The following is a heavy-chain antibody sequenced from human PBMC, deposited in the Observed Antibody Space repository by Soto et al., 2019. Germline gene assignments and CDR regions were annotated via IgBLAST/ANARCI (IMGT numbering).Heavy chain of an antibody. CDR1: GGSISNYF. CDR3: ARNVASPGVSGSWGAFDI. J-gene: IGHJ3*02. CDR2: IFSSGST. V-gene: IGHV4-4*07. D-gene: IGHD5-12*01. Sequence: QVQLQESGPGLVKPSETLSLICTVSGGSISNYFWDWIRQPAGKGLEWIGRIFSSGSTNYNASLKSRVTMSVDTSKIQVSLKLTSMTAADTAVYYCARNVASPGVSGSWGAFDIWGQGTMVTVSS.